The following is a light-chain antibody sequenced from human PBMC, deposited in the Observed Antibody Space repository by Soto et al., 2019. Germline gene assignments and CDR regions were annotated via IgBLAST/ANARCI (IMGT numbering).Light chain of an antibody. CDR2: AAS. Sequence: IQLTQSPSSLSASVGDRVTITCRASQDISTYLAWYQQKPGKAPMLLISAASTLQSGVPSRFSGSGSGTDFTLTISSLQPEDFATYYCQQYGSSPRTFGQGTKVDIK. CDR3: QQYGSSPRT. J-gene: IGKJ1*01. CDR1: QDISTY. V-gene: IGKV1-9*01.